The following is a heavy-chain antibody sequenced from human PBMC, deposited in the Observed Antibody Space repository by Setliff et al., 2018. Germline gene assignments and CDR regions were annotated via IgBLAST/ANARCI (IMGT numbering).Heavy chain of an antibody. CDR3: ARVGVPSGYWYYLDY. J-gene: IGHJ4*02. D-gene: IGHD3-22*01. CDR1: GYTFTGYS. V-gene: IGHV1-2*02. CDR2: ITPNSGGT. Sequence: GASVKVSCKASGYTFTGYSIHRVRQAPGQGLEWMGWITPNSGGTNYAQKFKGRVTMTRXXXITTVXXXXXXXXSDDTAIYYCARVGVPSGYWYYLDYWGQGTQVTVSS.